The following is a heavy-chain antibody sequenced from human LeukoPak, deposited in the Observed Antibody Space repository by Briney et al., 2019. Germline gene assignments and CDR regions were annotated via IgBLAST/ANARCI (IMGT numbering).Heavy chain of an antibody. D-gene: IGHD6-19*01. CDR1: GGSISSYY. J-gene: IGHJ4*02. CDR2: IYCSGST. V-gene: IGHV4-59*01. CDR3: ARGIAVAEGIDY. Sequence: SETLSLTCTVSGGSISSYYWSWIRQPPGKGLEWIGYIYCSGSTNYNPSLKSRVTISVDASKNQFSLKLSSVTAADTAVYYCARGIAVAEGIDYWGQGTLVTVSS.